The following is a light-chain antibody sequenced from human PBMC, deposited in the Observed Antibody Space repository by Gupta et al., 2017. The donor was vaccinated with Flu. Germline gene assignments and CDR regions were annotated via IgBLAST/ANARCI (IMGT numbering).Light chain of an antibody. J-gene: IGKJ5*01. CDR3: QQYDDWPPFT. CDR2: GAS. CDR1: QSISSN. V-gene: IGKV3-15*01. Sequence: EIVMTQSPHTLSAYPGERATLSCTTSQSISSNFAWYQNTPGLSPRLLFYGASTRATGIADRCSGSGSRTEFTLTISRLESEDFTVYRCQQYDDWPPFTFGQGTRLEIK.